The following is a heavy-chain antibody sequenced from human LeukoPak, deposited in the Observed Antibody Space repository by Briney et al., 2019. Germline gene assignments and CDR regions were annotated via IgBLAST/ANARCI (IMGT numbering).Heavy chain of an antibody. CDR2: IRGDGSRQ. CDR3: LIAARPGYAFDI. CDR1: GFTFSNYW. D-gene: IGHD6-6*01. V-gene: IGHV3-7*01. Sequence: PGGSLRLSCAASGFTFSNYWMVWVRQAPGEGLEWVANIRGDGSRQYYLDSVKGRFTISRDNAKNSLYLQMNSLRAEDTAVYYCLIAARPGYAFDIWGQGTMVTVSS. J-gene: IGHJ3*02.